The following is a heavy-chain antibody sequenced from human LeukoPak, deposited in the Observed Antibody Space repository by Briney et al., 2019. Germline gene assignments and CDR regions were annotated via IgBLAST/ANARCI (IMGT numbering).Heavy chain of an antibody. V-gene: IGHV4-39*07. D-gene: IGHD6-19*01. Sequence: SETLSLTCTVSGGSISSSSYYWGWIRQPPGKGLEWIGSIYYSGSTYYNPSLKSRVTISVDTSKNQFSLKLSSVTAADTAVYYCARAVAGDDAFDIWGQGTMVTVSS. J-gene: IGHJ3*02. CDR3: ARAVAGDDAFDI. CDR2: IYYSGST. CDR1: GGSISSSSYY.